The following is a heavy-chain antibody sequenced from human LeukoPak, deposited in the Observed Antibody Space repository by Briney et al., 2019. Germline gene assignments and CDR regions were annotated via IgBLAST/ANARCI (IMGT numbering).Heavy chain of an antibody. CDR2: IYNSGST. J-gene: IGHJ3*01. Sequence: SETLSLTCIVSGGFISDYYWSWIRQPPGKGLVWIGYIYNSGSTQYNPSLKGRVSISVDTSKKQFSLRLNSVTAADTAVYYCAREPDRGDYGLDVWGQGTMVTVSS. CDR1: GGFISDYY. V-gene: IGHV4-59*01. D-gene: IGHD4-17*01. CDR3: AREPDRGDYGLDV.